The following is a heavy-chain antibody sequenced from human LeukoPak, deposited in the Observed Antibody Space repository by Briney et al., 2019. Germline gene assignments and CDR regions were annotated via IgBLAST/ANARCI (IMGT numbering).Heavy chain of an antibody. Sequence: ASVKVSCKASGYTFTSYDISWVRQAPGQGLEWMGWISGYTGATHYSVKLQDRLTVTTDTSTNTAYMELRSLRSADTAVYFCARDTPGLAKLFDYWGQGTLVTVSS. J-gene: IGHJ4*02. CDR2: ISGYTGAT. V-gene: IGHV1-18*01. CDR3: ARDTPGLAKLFDY. D-gene: IGHD2-15*01. CDR1: GYTFTSYD.